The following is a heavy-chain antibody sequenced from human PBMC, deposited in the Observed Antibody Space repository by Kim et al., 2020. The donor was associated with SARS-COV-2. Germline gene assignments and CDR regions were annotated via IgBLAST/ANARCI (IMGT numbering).Heavy chain of an antibody. Sequence: GGSLRLSCVASGFSFSDYYMSWIRQAPGKGLEWVSYISSGGNNIYYADSVKGRFTISRDNAKNSLYLQMNSLRVEDTAVYYCARPVRGYTYAYDFWGQGTLVTVSS. CDR1: GFSFSDYY. D-gene: IGHD5-18*01. V-gene: IGHV3-11*01. J-gene: IGHJ4*02. CDR3: ARPVRGYTYAYDF. CDR2: ISSGGNNI.